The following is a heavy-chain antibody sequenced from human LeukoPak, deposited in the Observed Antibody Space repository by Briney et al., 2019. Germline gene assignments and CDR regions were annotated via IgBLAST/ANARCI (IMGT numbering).Heavy chain of an antibody. CDR3: AREGNDSSGYYYGYYYYYMDV. J-gene: IGHJ6*03. V-gene: IGHV3-48*01. D-gene: IGHD3-22*01. CDR2: ISSSSSTI. CDR1: GFTFSSYS. Sequence: GGSLRLSCAASGFTFSSYSMNWVRQAPGKGLEWVSYISSSSSTIYYADSVKGRFTISRDNAKNSLYLQMNSLRAEDTAVYYCAREGNDSSGYYYGYYYYYMDVWGKGTTVTVSS.